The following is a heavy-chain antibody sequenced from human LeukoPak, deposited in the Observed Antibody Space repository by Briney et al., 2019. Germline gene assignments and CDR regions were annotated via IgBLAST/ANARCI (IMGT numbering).Heavy chain of an antibody. D-gene: IGHD5-12*01. J-gene: IGHJ4*02. Sequence: PSETLSLACTVSEDSINSHYWSWIRQPPGEGLEWIGYVYDTGSTNYNPSLKSRVSLSVDTSKNHFSLKLTSVTAADTAVYYCARGRWLFGFWGQGILVTVSS. CDR1: EDSINSHY. CDR2: VYDTGST. V-gene: IGHV4-59*11. CDR3: ARGRWLFGF.